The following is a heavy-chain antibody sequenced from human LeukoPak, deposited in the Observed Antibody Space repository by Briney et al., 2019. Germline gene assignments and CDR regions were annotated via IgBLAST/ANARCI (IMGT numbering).Heavy chain of an antibody. V-gene: IGHV4-59*08. CDR3: ASYCTNTNCYFDS. CDR1: GGSISSYY. D-gene: IGHD2-8*01. Sequence: SETLSLTCTVSGGSISSYYWSWIRQPPGKGLEWIGYIYYSGSTNYNPSPKSRVTISADTSRNQFSLKLSSVTAADTAVYYCASYCTNTNCYFDSWGQGTLVTVSS. J-gene: IGHJ4*02. CDR2: IYYSGST.